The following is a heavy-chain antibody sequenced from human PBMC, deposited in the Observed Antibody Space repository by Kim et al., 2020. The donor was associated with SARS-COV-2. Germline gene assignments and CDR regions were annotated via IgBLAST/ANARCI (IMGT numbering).Heavy chain of an antibody. D-gene: IGHD2-2*03. CDR1: GFTFSSYG. V-gene: IGHV3-30*18. CDR3: AKDGYCSSTSCSNHYYY. Sequence: GGSLRLSCAASGFTFSSYGMHWVRQAPGKGLEWVAVISYDGSNKYYADSVKGRFTISRDNSKNTLYLQMNSLRAEDTAVYYCAKDGYCSSTSCSNHYYY. CDR2: ISYDGSNK. J-gene: IGHJ6*01.